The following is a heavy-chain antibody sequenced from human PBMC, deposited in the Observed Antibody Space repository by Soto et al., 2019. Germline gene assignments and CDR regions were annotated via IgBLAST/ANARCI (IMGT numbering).Heavy chain of an antibody. Sequence: PGGSLGLSCAASGVTFSSYWMTWVRQAPGMGLEWVANIKQDGSEKYYVDSVKGRFTVSRDNAKNSLYLQMNSLRAEDKAVYYCARVIGYCSGGSCYPFAYWGQGTLVTVSS. D-gene: IGHD2-15*01. J-gene: IGHJ4*02. CDR2: IKQDGSEK. CDR3: ARVIGYCSGGSCYPFAY. CDR1: GVTFSSYW. V-gene: IGHV3-7*01.